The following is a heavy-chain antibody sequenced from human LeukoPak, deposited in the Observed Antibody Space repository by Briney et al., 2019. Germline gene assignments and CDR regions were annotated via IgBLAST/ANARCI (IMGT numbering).Heavy chain of an antibody. Sequence: ASVKVSCKVSGYTLTELSMHWVRQAPGKGLEWMGGFDPEDGETIYAQKFQGRVTMTRNTSISTAYMELSSLRSEDTAVYYCARVPNDYGDYENFGYYYYGMDVWGQGTTVTVSS. CDR1: GYTLTELS. J-gene: IGHJ6*02. CDR3: ARVPNDYGDYENFGYYYYGMDV. D-gene: IGHD4-17*01. CDR2: FDPEDGET. V-gene: IGHV1-24*01.